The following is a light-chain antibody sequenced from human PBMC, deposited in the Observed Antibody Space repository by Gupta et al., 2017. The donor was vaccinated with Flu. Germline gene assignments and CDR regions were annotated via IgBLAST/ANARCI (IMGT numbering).Light chain of an antibody. CDR3: LLSYSGAWV. Sequence: QAFVTQAPSLTVSLGAPVTLTCDSSTGAVTSGHFPYWFQQKPGQAPRTLIYDTTTRHPWTPARFSGSLLGGTAALTLSGAQPEDEAEYYCLLSYSGAWVFGGGTKLTVL. V-gene: IGLV7-46*01. CDR2: DTT. CDR1: TGAVTSGHF. J-gene: IGLJ2*01.